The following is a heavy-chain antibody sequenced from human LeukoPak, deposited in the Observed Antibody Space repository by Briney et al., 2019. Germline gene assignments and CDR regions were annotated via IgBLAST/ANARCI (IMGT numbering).Heavy chain of an antibody. V-gene: IGHV4-34*01. CDR3: AREGASGFGEFPSPADY. J-gene: IGHJ4*02. CDR1: GGSFSGYY. CDR2: INHSGST. Sequence: SETLSLTCAGYGGSFSGYYWSWIRQPPGKGLDGIGEINHSGSTNHNPSLKSRVTISVDTSKNQFSLKLSSVTAAATAVYYCAREGASGFGEFPSPADYWGQGTLVTVSS. D-gene: IGHD3-10*01.